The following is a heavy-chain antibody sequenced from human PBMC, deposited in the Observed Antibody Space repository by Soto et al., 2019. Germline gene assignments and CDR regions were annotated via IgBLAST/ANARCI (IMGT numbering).Heavy chain of an antibody. V-gene: IGHV4-39*01. D-gene: IGHD5-12*01. CDR1: GGSISSSSYY. CDR2: IYYSGST. CDR3: ARRRESEMATITGYYYYYGVDV. Sequence: PSETLSLTCTVSGGSISSSSYYWGWIRQPPGKGLEWIGSIYYSGSTYYNPSLKSRVTISVDTSKNQFSLKLSSVTAADTAVYYCARRRESEMATITGYYYYYGVDVWGQGTTVTVSS. J-gene: IGHJ6*02.